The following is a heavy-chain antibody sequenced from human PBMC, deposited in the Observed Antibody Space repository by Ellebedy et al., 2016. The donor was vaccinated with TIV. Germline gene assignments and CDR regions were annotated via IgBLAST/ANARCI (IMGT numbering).Heavy chain of an antibody. V-gene: IGHV1-58*02. CDR1: GFTFTSSA. CDR3: AAATDYYVSGSGDYYGMGV. Sequence: AASVKVSCKASGFTFTSSAMQWVRQARGQRLEWIGWIVVGSGNTNYAQKFQERVTITRDMATSTAYMELSSLRSEDTAVYYCAAATDYYVSGSGDYYGMGVWGQGTTVTVSS. CDR2: IVVGSGNT. D-gene: IGHD3-10*01. J-gene: IGHJ6*02.